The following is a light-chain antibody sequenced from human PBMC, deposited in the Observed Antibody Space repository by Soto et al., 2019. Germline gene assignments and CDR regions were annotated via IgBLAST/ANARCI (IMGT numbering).Light chain of an antibody. V-gene: IGKV3-20*01. CDR3: QQYGRSIS. CDR2: GAS. CDR1: QSVSRNF. J-gene: IGKJ4*01. Sequence: EIVLTQSPGTLSFSPGERATLSCRASQSVSRNFLAWYQQKPGQAPRLLIYGASTRATDIPDRFSGSGSGTDFTLTISRLEPEDFAVYFCQQYGRSISFGGGTKVESK.